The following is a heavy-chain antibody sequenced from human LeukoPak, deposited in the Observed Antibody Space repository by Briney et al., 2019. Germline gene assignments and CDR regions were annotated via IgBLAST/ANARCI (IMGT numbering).Heavy chain of an antibody. CDR1: GGSISSGGYY. CDR2: IYHSGST. J-gene: IGHJ2*01. V-gene: IGHV4-30-2*01. D-gene: IGHD3-10*01. Sequence: PSQTLSLTCTVSGGSISSGGYYWGWIRQPPGKGLEWIGYIYHSGSTYYNPSLKSRVTISVDRSKNQFSLKLSSVTAADTAVYYCARDRHISSVRYFGPWGRGTLVTVSS. CDR3: ARDRHISSVRYFGP.